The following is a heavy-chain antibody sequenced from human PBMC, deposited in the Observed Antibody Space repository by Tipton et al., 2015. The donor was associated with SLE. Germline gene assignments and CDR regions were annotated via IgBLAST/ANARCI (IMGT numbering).Heavy chain of an antibody. J-gene: IGHJ4*02. Sequence: SLRLSCAASGFTFHDYAMHWVRQAPGKGLEWVSGISWDSDNIDYADSVRGRFTISRDSAKNSLYLQMNSVRPEDTAFYYCVKDMTGKDGNWWTWALEDWGQGTLVIVSS. CDR3: VKDMTGKDGNWWTWALED. D-gene: IGHD2-8*02. CDR2: ISWDSDNI. CDR1: GFTFHDYA. V-gene: IGHV3-9*01.